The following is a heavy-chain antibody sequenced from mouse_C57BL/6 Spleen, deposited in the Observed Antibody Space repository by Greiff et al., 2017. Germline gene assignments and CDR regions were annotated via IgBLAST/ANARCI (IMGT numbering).Heavy chain of an antibody. CDR3: ARVWDY. Sequence: QVQLQQPGAELVKPGASVKMSCKASGYTFTSYWITWVKQRPGQGLEWIGDIYPGSGSTNYNEKFKSKATLTVDKSSSTAYMQLSSLTSEDCAVYYCARVWDYWGQGTTLTVSS. CDR2: IYPGSGST. V-gene: IGHV1-55*01. CDR1: GYTFTSYW. J-gene: IGHJ2*01.